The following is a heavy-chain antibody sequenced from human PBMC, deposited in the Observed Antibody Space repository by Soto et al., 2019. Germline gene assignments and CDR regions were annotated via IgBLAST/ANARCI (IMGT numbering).Heavy chain of an antibody. CDR2: ISYDGSNK. CDR3: ARVVSGSIGY. Sequence: PGGSLRLSCAASGFTFSSYAMHWVRQAPGKGLEWVAVISYDGSNKYYADSMKGRFTISRDNSKNTLYLQMNSLRAEDTAVYYCARVVSGSIGYWGQGTLVTVSS. D-gene: IGHD1-26*01. CDR1: GFTFSSYA. J-gene: IGHJ4*02. V-gene: IGHV3-30-3*01.